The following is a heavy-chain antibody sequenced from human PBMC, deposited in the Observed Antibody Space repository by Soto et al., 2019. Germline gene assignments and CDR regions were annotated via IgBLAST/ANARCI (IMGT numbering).Heavy chain of an antibody. CDR1: GYSFAGYW. J-gene: IGHJ4*02. V-gene: IGHV5-10-1*01. D-gene: IGHD3-22*01. CDR2: IDPSDSQT. Sequence: GESLKISCKGSGYSFAGYWITWVRQKPGKGLEWMGRIDPSDSQTYYSPSFRGHVAISATKSITTVFLQWSSLRASDTAMYYCARQIYDSDTGPNFQYYFDSWSQGTPVTVS. CDR3: ARQIYDSDTGPNFQYYFDS.